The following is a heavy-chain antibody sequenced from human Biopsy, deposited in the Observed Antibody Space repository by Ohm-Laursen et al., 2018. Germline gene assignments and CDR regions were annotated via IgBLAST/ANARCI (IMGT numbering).Heavy chain of an antibody. J-gene: IGHJ4*02. CDR1: GGSINSYY. CDR2: LFTSGTT. V-gene: IGHV4-4*07. Sequence: SDTLSLTCIVSGGSINSYYWSWMRQPAGKGLEWIGRLFTSGTTNYSPSPNNRVTMSVDTSKNQFSLRLTSVTAADTAVYYCVWGGSGSFPFDYWGPGTLVTVSS. D-gene: IGHD3-10*01. CDR3: VWGGSGSFPFDY.